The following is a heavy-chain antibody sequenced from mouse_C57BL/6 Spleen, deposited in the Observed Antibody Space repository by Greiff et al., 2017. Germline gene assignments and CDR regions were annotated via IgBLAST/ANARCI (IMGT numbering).Heavy chain of an antibody. V-gene: IGHV5-9*01. CDR2: ISGGGGNT. D-gene: IGHD1-1*01. Sequence: EVKLVESGGGLVKPGGSLKLSCAASGFTFSSYTMSWVRQTPEKRLEWVATISGGGGNTYYPDSVKGRFTISRDNAKNTLYLQMSSLSSEDTALYYCARRYYGSSPFFDYWGQGTTLTVSS. J-gene: IGHJ2*01. CDR3: ARRYYGSSPFFDY. CDR1: GFTFSSYT.